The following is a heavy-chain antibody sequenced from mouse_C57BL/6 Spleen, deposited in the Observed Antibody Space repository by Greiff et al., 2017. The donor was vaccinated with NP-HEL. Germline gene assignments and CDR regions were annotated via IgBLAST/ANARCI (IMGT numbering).Heavy chain of an antibody. CDR3: TPTVVAGGY. J-gene: IGHJ2*01. V-gene: IGHV1-15*01. Sequence: VQLQQSGAELVRPGASVTLSCKASGYTFTDYEMHWVKQTPVHGLEWIGAIDPETGGTAYNQKFKGKAILTADKSSSTAYMELRSLTSEDSAVYYCTPTVVAGGYWGKGTTLTVLS. CDR1: GYTFTDYE. CDR2: IDPETGGT. D-gene: IGHD1-1*01.